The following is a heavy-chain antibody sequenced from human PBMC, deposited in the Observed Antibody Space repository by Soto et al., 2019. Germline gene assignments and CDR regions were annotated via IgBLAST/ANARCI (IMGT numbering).Heavy chain of an antibody. CDR1: GFTFVDYG. CDR3: ARARVARATVVTTYYFDF. CDR2: ISWNGGST. Sequence: GGSLRLSCAASGFTFVDYGMSWVRQAPGKGLEWVSGISWNGGSTGYADSVKGRCTISRDNAKNSLYLQMNSLRAEDTALYYCARARVARATVVTTYYFDFWGQGTLVTVSS. V-gene: IGHV3-20*04. J-gene: IGHJ4*02. D-gene: IGHD2-21*02.